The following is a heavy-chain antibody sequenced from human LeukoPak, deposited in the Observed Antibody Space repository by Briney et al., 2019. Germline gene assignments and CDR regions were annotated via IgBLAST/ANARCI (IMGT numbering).Heavy chain of an antibody. V-gene: IGHV1-8*01. J-gene: IGHJ6*02. Sequence: ASVKVSCKASGYTFTSYDINWVRQATGQGLEWMGWMNPNSGNTGYAQKFQGRVTMTRNTSISTAYMELSSLRSDDTAVYYCARLKVVVAATRVSYYYYGMDVWGQGTTVTVSS. CDR1: GYTFTSYD. D-gene: IGHD2-15*01. CDR2: MNPNSGNT. CDR3: ARLKVVVAATRVSYYYYGMDV.